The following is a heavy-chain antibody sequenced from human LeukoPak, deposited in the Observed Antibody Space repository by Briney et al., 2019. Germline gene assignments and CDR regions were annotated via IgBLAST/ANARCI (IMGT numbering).Heavy chain of an antibody. CDR3: AKSLYGSGSYYNSRGWFDP. V-gene: IGHV3-23*01. CDR2: ISDSSGST. D-gene: IGHD3-10*01. J-gene: IGHJ5*02. CDR1: GFTFSSYA. Sequence: PGGSLRLSCAASGFTFSSYAMSWVRQAPGKGLEWVSTISDSSGSTYYADSVKGRFTISRDNSKNTLYLQMNSLRAEDTAVYYCAKSLYGSGSYYNSRGWFDPWGQGTLVTVSS.